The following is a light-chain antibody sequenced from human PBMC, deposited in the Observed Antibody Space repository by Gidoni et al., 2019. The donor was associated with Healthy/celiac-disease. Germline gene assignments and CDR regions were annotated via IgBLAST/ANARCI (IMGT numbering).Light chain of an antibody. Sequence: DIQMTQSPSSLSASVGDRVTITCRASQSISSYFNWYQQKPGKAPKLLIYAASSLQSGVPSRFSGSGSGTDFTLTISSLQPEDFATYYCQQSYSTSALTFGGGTKVEIK. CDR3: QQSYSTSALT. CDR1: QSISSY. J-gene: IGKJ4*01. V-gene: IGKV1-39*01. CDR2: AAS.